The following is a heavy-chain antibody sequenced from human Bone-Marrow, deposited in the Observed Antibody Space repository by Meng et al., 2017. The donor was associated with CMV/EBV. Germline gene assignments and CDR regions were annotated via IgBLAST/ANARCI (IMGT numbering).Heavy chain of an antibody. Sequence: SETLSLTCTVSGGSISSNNHFWGWIRQPPGKGLEWIGSIYYTGSTYYNPSLKSRVTISVDTSKNQFSLKLSSVTAADTAVYYCARVGFGGLEWLSSFGWSYWGQGTLVTVSS. J-gene: IGHJ4*02. CDR1: GGSISSNNHF. CDR2: IYYTGST. D-gene: IGHD3-3*01. V-gene: IGHV4-39*07. CDR3: ARVGFGGLEWLSSFGWSY.